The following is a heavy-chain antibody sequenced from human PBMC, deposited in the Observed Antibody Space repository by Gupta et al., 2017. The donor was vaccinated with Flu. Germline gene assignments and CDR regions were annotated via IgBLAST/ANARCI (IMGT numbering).Heavy chain of an antibody. CDR3: AKDSGSGSWSVLDY. CDR2: ISWNNGNI. Sequence: QAPGKGLEWVSGISWNNGNIGYADSVKGRFTISRDNAKNSLYLQMNSLRAEDTALYYCAKDSGSGSWSVLDYWGQGTLVTGSS. J-gene: IGHJ4*02. V-gene: IGHV3-9*01. D-gene: IGHD3-10*01.